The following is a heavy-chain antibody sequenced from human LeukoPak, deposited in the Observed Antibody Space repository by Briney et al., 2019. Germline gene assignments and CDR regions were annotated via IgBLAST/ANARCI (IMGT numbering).Heavy chain of an antibody. Sequence: SETLSLTCTVSGGSISSYCWSWIRQPPGKGLEWIGYTYYSGSTNYNPSLKSRVTISVDTSKNQFSLKLSSVTAADTAVYYCARVKGSYDYVWGSYRLEAFDIWGQGTMVTVSS. D-gene: IGHD3-16*02. CDR3: ARVKGSYDYVWGSYRLEAFDI. V-gene: IGHV4-59*01. CDR2: TYYSGST. CDR1: GGSISSYC. J-gene: IGHJ3*02.